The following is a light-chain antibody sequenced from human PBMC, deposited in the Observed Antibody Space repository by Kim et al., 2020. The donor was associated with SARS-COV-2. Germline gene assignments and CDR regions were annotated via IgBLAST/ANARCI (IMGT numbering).Light chain of an antibody. CDR3: QQYGRPPLT. Sequence: SPGERATLSCRASQSVSSSSLAWYQQKPGQAPRLLIYGALHRATGIPDRFSGSGSGTGFALTISRLEPEDCAVYYCQQYGRPPLTFGGGTKVDIK. CDR1: QSVSSSS. V-gene: IGKV3-20*01. J-gene: IGKJ4*01. CDR2: GAL.